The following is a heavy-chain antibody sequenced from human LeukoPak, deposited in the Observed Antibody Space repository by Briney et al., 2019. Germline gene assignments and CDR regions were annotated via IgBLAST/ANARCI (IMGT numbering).Heavy chain of an antibody. CDR2: IYYSGST. V-gene: IGHV4-39*07. Sequence: SETLSLTCTVSGGSISSSSYYWVWIRQPPGKGREWIGSIYYSGSTYYNPSLKSRVTISVDTSKNQFSLKLSSVTAAATAVYYCARVGRDGYNYVMGYWGQGTLVTVSS. CDR3: ARVGRDGYNYVMGY. J-gene: IGHJ4*02. CDR1: GGSISSSSYY. D-gene: IGHD5-24*01.